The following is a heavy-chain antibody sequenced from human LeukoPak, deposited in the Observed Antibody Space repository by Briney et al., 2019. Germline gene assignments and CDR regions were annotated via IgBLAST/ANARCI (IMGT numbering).Heavy chain of an antibody. J-gene: IGHJ3*02. CDR3: AKDIRGDGGYIHDAFDI. V-gene: IGHV3-7*03. CDR1: GFTFSSYW. CDR2: IKQDGSEK. Sequence: GGSLRLSCAASGFTFSSYWMSWVRQAPGKGLEWVANIKQDGSEKYYVDTVKGRFTISRDNAKNSLYLQMNSLRAEDMALYYCAKDIRGDGGYIHDAFDIWGQGTMVTVSS. D-gene: IGHD1-26*01.